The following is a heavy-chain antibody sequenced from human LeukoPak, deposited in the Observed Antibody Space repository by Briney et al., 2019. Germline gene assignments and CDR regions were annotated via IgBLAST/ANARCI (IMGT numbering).Heavy chain of an antibody. CDR2: INHSGST. CDR3: ARGVLGYYYGSGSRMGPVFDY. D-gene: IGHD3-10*01. CDR1: GGSISTTTYD. J-gene: IGHJ4*02. Sequence: SETLSLTCTVSGGSISTTTYDWGWIRQSPGKGLEWIGEINHSGSTNYNPSLKSRVTISVDTSKNQFSLKLSSVTAADTAVYYCARGVLGYYYGSGSRMGPVFDYWGQGTLVTVSS. V-gene: IGHV4-39*07.